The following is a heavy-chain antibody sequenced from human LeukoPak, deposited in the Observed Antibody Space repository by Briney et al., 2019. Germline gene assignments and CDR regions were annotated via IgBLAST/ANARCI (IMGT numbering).Heavy chain of an antibody. CDR3: ARASTPVPNLLDH. CDR1: GFTFRTYW. J-gene: IGHJ4*02. D-gene: IGHD4-17*01. V-gene: IGHV3-74*01. Sequence: PGGSLRLSCAASGFTFRTYWMHWVRQAPGKGLVWFARIKGDGSSTIYADSVKGRFTISRDNSKNTLYLQTSSLRAEDTAVYYCARASTPVPNLLDHWGRGTLVTVSS. CDR2: IKGDGSST.